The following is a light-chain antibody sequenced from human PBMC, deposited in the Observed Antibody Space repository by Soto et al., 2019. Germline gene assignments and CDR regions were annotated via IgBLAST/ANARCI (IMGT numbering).Light chain of an antibody. CDR2: GAS. CDR1: QSVDSN. CDR3: QQYKDWPTT. V-gene: IGKV3D-15*01. J-gene: IGKJ1*01. Sequence: EIVMTQSPATLSVSPGAGATLSCRASQSVDSNLAWYQQKPGQTPRLLIYGASSRATGIPDRFSGSGSGTDFTLTITSLQSEDFGVYYCQQYKDWPTTFGQGTKVDIK.